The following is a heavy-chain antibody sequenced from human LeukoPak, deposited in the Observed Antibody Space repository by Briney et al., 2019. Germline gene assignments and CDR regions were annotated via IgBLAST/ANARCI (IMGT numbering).Heavy chain of an antibody. CDR3: AKDRCSSTSCYMGY. CDR1: GFTVSSNY. Sequence: PGGSLRLSCAASGFTVSSNYMSWVRQAPGKGLEWVSVIYSGGSTYYADSVKGRFTISRDNSKNTLYLQMNSLRAEDTAVYYCAKDRCSSTSCYMGYWGQGTLVTVSS. CDR2: IYSGGST. V-gene: IGHV3-53*01. D-gene: IGHD2-2*01. J-gene: IGHJ4*02.